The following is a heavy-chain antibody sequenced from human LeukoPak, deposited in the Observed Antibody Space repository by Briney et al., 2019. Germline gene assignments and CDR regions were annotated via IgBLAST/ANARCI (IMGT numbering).Heavy chain of an antibody. CDR3: ARDLIYYDSSGYFKSYAFDI. CDR2: IYYSGST. CDR1: GGSISSYY. V-gene: IGHV4-59*01. D-gene: IGHD3-22*01. J-gene: IGHJ3*02. Sequence: SETLSLTCTVSGGSISSYYWSWIRQPPGKGLEWIGYIYYSGSTNYNPSLKSRVTISVDTSKNQFSLKLSSVTAAGTAVYYCARDLIYYDSSGYFKSYAFDIWGQGTMVTVSS.